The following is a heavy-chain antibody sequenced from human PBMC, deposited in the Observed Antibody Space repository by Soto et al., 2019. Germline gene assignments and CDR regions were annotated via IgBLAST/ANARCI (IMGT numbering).Heavy chain of an antibody. V-gene: IGHV3-33*03. D-gene: IGHD3-9*01. J-gene: IGHJ4*02. CDR2: IWYDGSNK. CDR3: ARAEHDDSLTGRHFEY. CDR1: GFTVSSYG. Sequence: QVQLVESGGAVVQPGRSLRLSCAASGFTVSSYGLHWVRQAPGKGLEWVAVIWYDGSNKYYADSVKGRFTISKDNSNNTLYLQRDSLRAEETAVYYCARAEHDDSLTGRHFEYWGQGTLVTVSS.